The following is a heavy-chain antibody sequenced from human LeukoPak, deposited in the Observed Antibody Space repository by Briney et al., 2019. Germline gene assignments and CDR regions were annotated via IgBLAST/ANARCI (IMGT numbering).Heavy chain of an antibody. CDR1: GGSISSSTYY. Sequence: SETLSLTCTVSGGSISSSTYYWGWIRQSPGKGLDWIGSIYYSGSTYYNPSLKSRVTISVDTSKNQFSLKLSSVTAADTAVYYCARHAIYSGGYSYWFGPWGLGTLVSVSS. CDR3: ARHAIYSGGYSYWFGP. CDR2: IYYSGST. J-gene: IGHJ5*02. V-gene: IGHV4-39*01. D-gene: IGHD1-26*01.